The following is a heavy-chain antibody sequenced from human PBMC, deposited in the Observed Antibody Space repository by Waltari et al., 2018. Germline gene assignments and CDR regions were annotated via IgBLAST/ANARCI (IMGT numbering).Heavy chain of an antibody. J-gene: IGHJ4*02. CDR2: INAGTGNT. CDR3: ARGVPVGVGATTAFDY. V-gene: IGHV1-3*03. D-gene: IGHD1-26*01. Sequence: QVQLVQSGAEVKKPGASVKVSCKASGYTFTSYAMHWVRQAPGQRLEWMGWINAGTGNTKCSQEFQGRVTITRDTSASTVYMELSSLRSEDMAVYYCARGVPVGVGATTAFDYWGQGTLVTVSS. CDR1: GYTFTSYA.